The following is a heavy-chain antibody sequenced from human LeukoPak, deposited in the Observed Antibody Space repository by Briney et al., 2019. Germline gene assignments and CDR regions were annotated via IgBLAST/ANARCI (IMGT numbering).Heavy chain of an antibody. D-gene: IGHD3-22*01. V-gene: IGHV4-61*02. CDR3: ARATHLYDSSDYSYFDY. CDR1: GGSISSGSYY. Sequence: PSETLSLTCTVSGGSISSGSYYWSWIRQPAGTGLEWIGRIYTSGSTNYNPSLKSRVTMSVDTSKNQFSLKLSSVTAADTAVYYCARATHLYDSSDYSYFDYWGQGTLVTVSS. J-gene: IGHJ4*02. CDR2: IYTSGST.